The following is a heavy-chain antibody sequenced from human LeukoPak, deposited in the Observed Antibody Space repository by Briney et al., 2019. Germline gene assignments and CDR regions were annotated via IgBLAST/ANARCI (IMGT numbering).Heavy chain of an antibody. V-gene: IGHV5-10-1*01. CDR1: GYRFTCYC. CDR2: IDPDDSYT. Sequence: GESLKISCKGSGYRFTCYCISWVRQMPRKGLEWMGRIDPDDSYTSYSPSFQGRVSISVDKSISTAYLQWSSLKASDTAIYYCARAEMPSVAGEDWFDPWGQGTLVTVSS. J-gene: IGHJ5*02. D-gene: IGHD3-10*01. CDR3: ARAEMPSVAGEDWFDP.